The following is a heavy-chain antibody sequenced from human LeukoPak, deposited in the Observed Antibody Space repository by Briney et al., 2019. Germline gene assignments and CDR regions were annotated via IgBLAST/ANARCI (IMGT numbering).Heavy chain of an antibody. CDR3: ATDASYYYGSGSYRNWFDP. CDR1: GYTLTELS. J-gene: IGHJ5*02. Sequence: AASVKVSCKVSGYTLTELSMHWVRQAPGKGLEWMGGFDPEDGETIYAQKFQGRVTMTEDTSTDTAYMELSSLRSEDTAVYYCATDASYYYGSGSYRNWFDPWGQGTLVTVSS. CDR2: FDPEDGET. V-gene: IGHV1-24*01. D-gene: IGHD3-10*01.